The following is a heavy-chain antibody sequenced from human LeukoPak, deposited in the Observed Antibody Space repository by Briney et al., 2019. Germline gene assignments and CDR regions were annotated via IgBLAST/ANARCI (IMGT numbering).Heavy chain of an antibody. CDR3: ARFDTVAPGRPYDI. V-gene: IGHV1-2*02. J-gene: IGHJ3*02. D-gene: IGHD5-12*01. Sequence: GASVKVSCKASEYTFTDYYLHWVRQAPGEGLEWMGWVNPNSGGTNTAQKFQGRVTMTTDTSVSTAYMELSSLRSDDTPVYYCARFDTVAPGRPYDIWGQGTKVTVSS. CDR2: VNPNSGGT. CDR1: EYTFTDYY.